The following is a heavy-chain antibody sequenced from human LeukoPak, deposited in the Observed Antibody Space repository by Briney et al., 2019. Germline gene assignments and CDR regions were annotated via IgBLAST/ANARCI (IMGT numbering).Heavy chain of an antibody. J-gene: IGHJ4*02. D-gene: IGHD2-15*01. CDR3: ARKSILTSGRKPYDY. CDR1: GGSFSGYY. Sequence: SETLSLTCAVYGGSFSGYYWSWIRQPPGKGLEWIGEIDHNGRTNANSSLRSRVTISVDMSKNQFSLRLNSVTAADTAVYYCARKSILTSGRKPYDYWDQGALVTVSS. CDR2: IDHNGRT. V-gene: IGHV4-34*01.